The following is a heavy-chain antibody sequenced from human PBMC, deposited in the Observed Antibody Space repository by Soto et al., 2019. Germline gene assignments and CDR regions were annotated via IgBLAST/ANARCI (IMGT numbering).Heavy chain of an antibody. J-gene: IGHJ5*02. D-gene: IGHD3-22*01. Sequence: SETLSLTCAVSGGSISSGGYSWSWIRQPPGKGLEWIGYIYYGGSINYNPSLKSRVIISVDTAKNQFSLRLSSVSAADTAVYYCTGAYYDVSGYSLDPWGQGTSVTVSS. CDR3: TGAYYDVSGYSLDP. CDR1: GGSISSGGYS. CDR2: IYYGGSI. V-gene: IGHV4-61*08.